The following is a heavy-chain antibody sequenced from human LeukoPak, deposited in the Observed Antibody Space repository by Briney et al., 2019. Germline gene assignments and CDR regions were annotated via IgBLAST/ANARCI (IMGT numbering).Heavy chain of an antibody. J-gene: IGHJ4*02. CDR3: ARAGGTSWADY. Sequence: GGSLRLSCEASGLTFRDYWMTWVRQAPGKGLEWVANVKQDGTEKFYVDPVKGRFTISRDNGKNSLYLQMNSLRVEDTAIYYCARAGGTSWADYWGQGTLVTVSS. D-gene: IGHD6-13*01. CDR2: VKQDGTEK. V-gene: IGHV3-7*01. CDR1: GLTFRDYW.